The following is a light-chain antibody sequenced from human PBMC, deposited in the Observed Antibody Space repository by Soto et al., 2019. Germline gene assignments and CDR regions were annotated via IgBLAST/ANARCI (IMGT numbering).Light chain of an antibody. CDR1: SSDVGGYNY. J-gene: IGLJ1*01. Sequence: QSALTQPRSVSGSPGQSVTISCTGTSSDVGGYNYVSWYQQHPGKAPKVMIYDVSKRPSGVPDRFSGSKSGNTASLTISGLQAEDECDYYCISYSGSDTSYVFGTGTKVTVL. CDR3: ISYSGSDTSYV. V-gene: IGLV2-11*01. CDR2: DVS.